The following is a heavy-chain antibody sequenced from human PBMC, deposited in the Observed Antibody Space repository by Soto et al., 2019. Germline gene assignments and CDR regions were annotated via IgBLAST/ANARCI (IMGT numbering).Heavy chain of an antibody. CDR1: GFTFNTYW. CDR2: INTDGSRT. Sequence: GGSLRLSCAASGFTFNTYWSHWVRQAPGKGLVWVSRINTDGSRTTYADFVKGRFTISRDNTKNTLYLQMKSLRAEDTAVYYCVRGVVPKSYYGMDVWGQGTTVTVSS. CDR3: VRGVVPKSYYGMDV. V-gene: IGHV3-74*01. J-gene: IGHJ6*02. D-gene: IGHD3-10*01.